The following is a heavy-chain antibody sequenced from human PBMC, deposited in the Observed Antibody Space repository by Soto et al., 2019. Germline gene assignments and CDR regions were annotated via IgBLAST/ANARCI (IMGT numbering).Heavy chain of an antibody. Sequence: SETLSLTCSVSGGSIGSYYWSWIRQPPGKGLEWIGYIYYSGSTNYNPSLKSRVTISVDTSKNQFSLKLSSVTAADTAVYYCAREGVSSSWYYYYGMDVWGQGTTVTVSS. CDR3: AREGVSSSWYYYYGMDV. CDR2: IYYSGST. V-gene: IGHV4-59*01. CDR1: GGSIGSYY. D-gene: IGHD6-13*01. J-gene: IGHJ6*02.